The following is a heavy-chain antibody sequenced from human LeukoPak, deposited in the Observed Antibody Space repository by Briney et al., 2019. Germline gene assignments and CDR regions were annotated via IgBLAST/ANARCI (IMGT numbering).Heavy chain of an antibody. V-gene: IGHV4-59*01. CDR1: GGSISGYY. CDR3: VRSKSGTYGWFDP. J-gene: IGHJ5*02. D-gene: IGHD4-17*01. Sequence: SETLSLTCTVSGGSISGYYWSWIRQPPGKGLEWIGYIYYTGSTNYNPSLKSRVIISVDTSKNQFSLKVSSVTAADTAVYYCVRSKSGTYGWFDPWGQGTLVTVSS. CDR2: IYYTGST.